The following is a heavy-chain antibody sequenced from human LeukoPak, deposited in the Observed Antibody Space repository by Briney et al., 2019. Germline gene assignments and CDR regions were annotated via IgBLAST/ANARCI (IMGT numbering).Heavy chain of an antibody. J-gene: IGHJ4*02. V-gene: IGHV3-23*01. CDR3: ARDERWIQFNY. CDR1: AFTFSSYG. CDR2: ISGSGGRT. Sequence: QTGGSLRLSCAASAFTFSSYGMSWVRQAPGKGLEWVSAISGSGGRTYYADSVKGRFTISRDNSKNTLYLHMNGLRVEDTAIYYCARDERWIQFNYWGQGTLVTVSS. D-gene: IGHD5-18*01.